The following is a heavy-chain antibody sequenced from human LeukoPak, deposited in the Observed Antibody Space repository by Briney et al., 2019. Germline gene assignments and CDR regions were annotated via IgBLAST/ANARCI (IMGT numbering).Heavy chain of an antibody. D-gene: IGHD1-1*01. CDR2: ISAYNGNT. J-gene: IGHJ6*03. Sequence: ASVKVSCKASGYTFTSYGISWVRQAPGQGLEWMGWISAYNGNTNYAQKLQGRVTMTTDTSTSTAYMELRSLRSDDTAVYYCARGQTGIDYYYYYYMDVWGKGTTVTVSS. CDR1: GYTFTSYG. CDR3: ARGQTGIDYYYYYYMDV. V-gene: IGHV1-18*01.